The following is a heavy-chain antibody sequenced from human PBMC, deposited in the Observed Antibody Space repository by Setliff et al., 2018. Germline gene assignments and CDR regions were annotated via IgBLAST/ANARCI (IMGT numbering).Heavy chain of an antibody. CDR2: ILTTGST. CDR1: GASISDSY. J-gene: IGHJ6*03. CDR3: ARAMYSAGYYGGGYSYYYMDV. Sequence: SETLSLTCGVSGASISDSYWSWIRQPPGKGLEWIGHILTTGSTNYNPSLKSRVTISLDSSKTQFSPKLSSVTAADTAVYYCARAMYSAGYYGGGYSYYYMDVWGKGTTVTVSS. D-gene: IGHD3-22*01. V-gene: IGHV4-4*08.